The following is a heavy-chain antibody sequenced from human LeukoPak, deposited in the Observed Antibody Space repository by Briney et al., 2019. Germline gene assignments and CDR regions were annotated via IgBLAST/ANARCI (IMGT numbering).Heavy chain of an antibody. CDR2: ISGSGGST. CDR1: GFTFSSYA. J-gene: IGHJ4*02. D-gene: IGHD6-19*01. V-gene: IGHV3-23*01. CDR3: AKGGYSSGWYAFDY. Sequence: GGSLRLSCAASGFTFSSYAMSWVRQAPGKGLEWVSGISGSGGSTYYADSVKGRFTISRDNSKNTLYLQMNSLRAEDTAVYYCAKGGYSSGWYAFDYWGQGTLVTVSS.